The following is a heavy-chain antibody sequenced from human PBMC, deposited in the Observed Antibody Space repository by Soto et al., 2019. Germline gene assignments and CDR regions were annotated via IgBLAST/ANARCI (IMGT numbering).Heavy chain of an antibody. CDR2: FDPEDGET. J-gene: IGHJ6*02. Sequence: ASVKVSCKVSGYTLTELSMHWVRQAPGKGLEWMGGFDPEDGETIYAQKFQGRVTMTEDTSTDTAYMELSSLRSEDTAVYYCATLLVYAIRHYYYYGMDVWGQGTTVTVSS. V-gene: IGHV1-24*01. CDR1: GYTLTELS. D-gene: IGHD2-8*01. CDR3: ATLLVYAIRHYYYYGMDV.